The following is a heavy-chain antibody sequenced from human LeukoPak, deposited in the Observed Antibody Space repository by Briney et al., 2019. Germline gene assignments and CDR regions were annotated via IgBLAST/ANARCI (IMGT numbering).Heavy chain of an antibody. Sequence: NPSETLSLTCAVYGGSFSGYYWSWIRQPPGKGLEWIGEINHSGSTNYNPSLKSRVTISVDTSKNQFSLKLSSVTAADTAVYYCARGSVAATGYWGQGTLVTVSS. CDR1: GGSFSGYY. D-gene: IGHD2-15*01. J-gene: IGHJ4*02. CDR3: ARGSVAATGY. CDR2: INHSGST. V-gene: IGHV4-34*01.